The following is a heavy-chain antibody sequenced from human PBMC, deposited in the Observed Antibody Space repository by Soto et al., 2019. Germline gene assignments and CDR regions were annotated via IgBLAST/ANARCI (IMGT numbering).Heavy chain of an antibody. V-gene: IGHV3-53*01. CDR2: IYSGGST. J-gene: IGHJ6*02. CDR3: ARGRGDQFRFLEWLPTHNLSYYYSVMDV. CDR1: GFTVSSNY. D-gene: IGHD3-3*01. Sequence: GGSLRLSCAASGFTVSSNYMSWVRQAPGKGLEWVSVIYSGGSTYYADSVKGRFTISRDNSKNTLYLQMNSLRAEDTAVYYWARGRGDQFRFLEWLPTHNLSYYYSVMDVWGQGTTVTVSS.